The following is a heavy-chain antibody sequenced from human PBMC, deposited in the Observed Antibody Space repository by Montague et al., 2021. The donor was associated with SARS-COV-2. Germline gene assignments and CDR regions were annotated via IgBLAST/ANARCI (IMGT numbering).Heavy chain of an antibody. D-gene: IGHD1-26*01. CDR1: GASISTGIYY. Sequence: TLSLTCTVSGASISTGIYYWSWIRQPAGKGLEWIGRIRTTGHTDYNXSPESRVFMSVDTSTNQFSLSLASVTAADTAVYFCARFGSGTLEFDLWGQGTLVTVSS. V-gene: IGHV4-61*02. J-gene: IGHJ4*02. CDR3: ARFGSGTLEFDL. CDR2: IRTTGHT.